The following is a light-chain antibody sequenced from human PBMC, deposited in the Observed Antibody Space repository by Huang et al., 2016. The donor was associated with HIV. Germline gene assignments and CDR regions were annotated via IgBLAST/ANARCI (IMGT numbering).Light chain of an antibody. CDR1: QSLRHRNGLNY. CDR3: MEALQTPYT. J-gene: IGKJ2*01. V-gene: IGKV2-28*01. Sequence: DVVMTQSPLSLPVPPGEPASISCRSSQSLRHRNGLNYLDWYLQKPGQSPQLLINLGSIRASGVPDRFSGGGSGTDFSLNISRVEAEDAGIYYCMEALQTPYTFGQGTKLEIK. CDR2: LGS.